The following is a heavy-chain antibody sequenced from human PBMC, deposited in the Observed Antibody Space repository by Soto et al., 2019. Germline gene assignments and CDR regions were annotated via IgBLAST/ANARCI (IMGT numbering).Heavy chain of an antibody. D-gene: IGHD2-2*01. Sequence: ASVKVSCKASGGTFSSYAIYWVRQAPGQGLEWLGGIVPIFGTANYAQNFQGRVTITADKSTSTAYMELSSLRSEDTAVYYCARGVLPSAALEYDASHIWGHGTLATVSS. CDR3: ARGVLPSAALEYDASHI. CDR2: IVPIFGTA. J-gene: IGHJ3*02. V-gene: IGHV1-69*06. CDR1: GGTFSSYA.